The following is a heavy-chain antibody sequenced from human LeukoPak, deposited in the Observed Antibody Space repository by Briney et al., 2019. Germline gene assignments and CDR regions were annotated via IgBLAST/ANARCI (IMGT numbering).Heavy chain of an antibody. CDR1: GFTFSSYW. CDR2: ISGSGGST. D-gene: IGHD6-19*01. V-gene: IGHV3-23*01. CDR3: AKVLGTLGIAVAGPFDY. J-gene: IGHJ4*02. Sequence: GGSLRLSCAASGFTFSSYWMSWVRQAPGKGLEWVSAISGSGGSTYYADSVKGRFTISRDNSKNTLYLQMNSLRAEDTAVYYCAKVLGTLGIAVAGPFDYWGQGTLVTVSS.